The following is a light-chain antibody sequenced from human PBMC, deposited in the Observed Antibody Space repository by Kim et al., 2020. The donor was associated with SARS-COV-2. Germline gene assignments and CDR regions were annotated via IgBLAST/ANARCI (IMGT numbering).Light chain of an antibody. Sequence: EIVLTQSPAILSLSPGESATLSCRASQSVSSNLAWYQQKRGQAPRLLIYGASKRATGIPARFSGSGSGTDFTLTISSLETEDLGVYYCQQRSDWITFGQGTRLEIK. J-gene: IGKJ5*01. CDR1: QSVSSN. CDR3: QQRSDWIT. CDR2: GAS. V-gene: IGKV3-11*01.